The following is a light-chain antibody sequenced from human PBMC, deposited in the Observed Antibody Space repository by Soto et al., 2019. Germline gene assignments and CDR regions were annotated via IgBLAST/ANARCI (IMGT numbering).Light chain of an antibody. CDR2: NNN. V-gene: IGLV1-44*01. Sequence: QSVLTQPPSASGTPGQRVTISCSGSSSNIGSNSVNWYQQLPGTAPKLLIYNNNHRPSGVPDRFSGSESGTSASLAISGLQSEDEGDYYCAAWDDSLKGAVFGGGTQLTVL. J-gene: IGLJ7*01. CDR3: AAWDDSLKGAV. CDR1: SSNIGSNS.